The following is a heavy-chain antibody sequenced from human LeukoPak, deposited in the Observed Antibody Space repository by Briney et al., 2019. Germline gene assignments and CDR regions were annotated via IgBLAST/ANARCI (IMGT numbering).Heavy chain of an antibody. CDR3: AKALGFGAVISHYGMDV. J-gene: IGHJ6*02. V-gene: IGHV3-23*01. D-gene: IGHD3-3*01. CDR1: GFTFSSYA. Sequence: PGGSLRLSCAASGFTFSSYAMSWVRQAPGKGLEWVSAISGSGGSTYYADSVKGRFTISRDNSKNTLYLQMNSLRAEDTAVYYCAKALGFGAVISHYGMDVWGQGTTVTVSS. CDR2: ISGSGGST.